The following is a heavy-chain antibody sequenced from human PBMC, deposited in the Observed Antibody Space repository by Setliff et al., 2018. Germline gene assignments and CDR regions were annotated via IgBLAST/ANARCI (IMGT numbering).Heavy chain of an antibody. CDR1: GGSISSYY. V-gene: IGHV4-59*01. J-gene: IGHJ6*02. Sequence: SETLSLTRTVSGGSISSYYWSWIRQPPGKGLEWIGYIYYSGSTNYNPSLKSRVTISVDTSKNQFSLKLSSAADTAVYYCAREGYYNFWSGFMDVWGQGTTVTVSS. D-gene: IGHD3-3*01. CDR2: IYYSGST. CDR3: AREGYYNFWSGFMDV.